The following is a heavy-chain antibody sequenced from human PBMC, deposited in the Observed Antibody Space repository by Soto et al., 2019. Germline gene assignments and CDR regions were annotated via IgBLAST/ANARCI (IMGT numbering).Heavy chain of an antibody. V-gene: IGHV3-33*01. CDR2: IWYDGSNK. D-gene: IGHD2-2*01. Sequence: QVQLVESGGGVVQPGRSLRLSCAASGFTFSSYGMHWVRQAPGKGLEWVAVIWYDGSNKYYADSVKGRFTISRDNSKNTLYLQMNSLRAEDTAVYYCARDWLSHCSSTSCYESWGQGTLVTVSS. CDR1: GFTFSSYG. J-gene: IGHJ5*02. CDR3: ARDWLSHCSSTSCYES.